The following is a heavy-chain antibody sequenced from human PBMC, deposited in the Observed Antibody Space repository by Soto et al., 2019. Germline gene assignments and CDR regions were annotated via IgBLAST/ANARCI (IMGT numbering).Heavy chain of an antibody. CDR3: VRPDSTGYYSH. J-gene: IGHJ4*02. V-gene: IGHV5-51*07. CDR2: INPADSDT. Sequence: GESLNISCKGSGYSFTNYWIGWVHQMPGKGLEWMGIINPADSDTRYSPSFQGQVTVSVDKSISTAYLQRGSLKASDTAMYYCVRPDSTGYYSHWGQGTPVTVSS. D-gene: IGHD3-9*01. CDR1: GYSFTNYW.